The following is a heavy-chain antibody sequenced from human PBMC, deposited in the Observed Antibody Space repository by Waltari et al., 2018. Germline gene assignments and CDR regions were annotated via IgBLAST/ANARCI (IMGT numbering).Heavy chain of an antibody. CDR2: IIPILGIA. CDR1: GGTFSSYT. V-gene: IGHV1-69*02. J-gene: IGHJ5*02. Sequence: QVQLVQSGAEVKKPGSSVKVSCKASGGTFSSYTISGVRQAPGQGLEWMGRIIPILGIANYAQKFQGRVTITADKATSTAYMELSSLRSEDTAVYYCARVGPSHWFDPWGQGTLVTVSS. D-gene: IGHD3-10*01. CDR3: ARVGPSHWFDP.